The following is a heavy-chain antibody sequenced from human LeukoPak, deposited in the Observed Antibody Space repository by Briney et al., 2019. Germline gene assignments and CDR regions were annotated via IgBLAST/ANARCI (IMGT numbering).Heavy chain of an antibody. J-gene: IGHJ5*02. CDR2: IYYTGST. CDR3: AREVVVTGMFRWFDP. CDR1: GGSISSSSYY. D-gene: IGHD2-21*02. Sequence: SETLSLTCTVSGGSISSSSYYWSWIRQPPGKGLEWIGYIYYTGSTNYNPSLKSRVTISVDTSKNQFSLKLNSVTAADTAVYYCAREVVVTGMFRWFDPWGQGTLVTVSS. V-gene: IGHV4-61*01.